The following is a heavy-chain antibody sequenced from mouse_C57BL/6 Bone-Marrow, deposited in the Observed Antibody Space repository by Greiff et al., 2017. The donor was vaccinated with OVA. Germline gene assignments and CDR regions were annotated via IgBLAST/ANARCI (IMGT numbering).Heavy chain of an antibody. D-gene: IGHD2-5*01. V-gene: IGHV7-1*01. CDR2: SRNKANDYTT. J-gene: IGHJ1*03. CDR3: ARDSNYEYFDV. Sequence: EVQVVESGGGLVQSGRSLRLSCATSGFTFSDFYMEWVRQAPGKGLEWIAASRNKANDYTTEYSASVKGRFIVSRDTSQSILYLQMNALRAEDTAIYYCARDSNYEYFDVWGTGTTVTVSS. CDR1: GFTFSDFY.